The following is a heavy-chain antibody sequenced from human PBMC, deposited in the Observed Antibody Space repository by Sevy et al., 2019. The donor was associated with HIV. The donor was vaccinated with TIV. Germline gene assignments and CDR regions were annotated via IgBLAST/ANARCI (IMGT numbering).Heavy chain of an antibody. CDR1: GDSVSSDIGA. CDR3: ARGRGITFDI. D-gene: IGHD3-10*01. Sequence: SQTLSLTCVISGDSVSSDIGAWNWIRQSPSRGLEWLGRTYYRSKWYNEYAVFVKSRMTVNADTSRNQFSLQLNSMTPEDTAMYFCARGRGITFDIWGQRTMVTVSS. V-gene: IGHV6-1*01. CDR2: TYYRSKWYN. J-gene: IGHJ3*02.